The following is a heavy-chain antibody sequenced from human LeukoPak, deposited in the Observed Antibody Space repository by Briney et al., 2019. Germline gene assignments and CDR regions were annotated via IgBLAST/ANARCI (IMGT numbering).Heavy chain of an antibody. D-gene: IGHD6-19*01. CDR2: IHYSGST. Sequence: SETLSLTCTVSGGSISSYYWSWIRQPPGKGLEWMGYIHYSGSTKYNPSLKSRVTISVDTSKNQFSLELSSVTAADTAVYYCARSSGWNDAFDIWGQGTMVIVSS. V-gene: IGHV4-59*01. CDR3: ARSSGWNDAFDI. J-gene: IGHJ3*02. CDR1: GGSISSYY.